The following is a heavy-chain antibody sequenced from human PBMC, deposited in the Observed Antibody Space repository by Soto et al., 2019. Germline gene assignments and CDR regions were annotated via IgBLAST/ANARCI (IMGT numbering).Heavy chain of an antibody. CDR1: GASINSGAYY. Sequence: QVQLQEAGPGLVKPSQTLSLPCSVSGASINSGAYYWTWLRQHPEKGLEWVGYVFSRGCHYYNPSLKSRITFSMDTAKNQFSLKLTSVTAADTAIYYCARSPLPNCSGNCFPLDFWGRGSLVTVSS. CDR3: ARSPLPNCSGNCFPLDF. V-gene: IGHV4-31*03. CDR2: VFSRGCH. D-gene: IGHD2-21*02. J-gene: IGHJ4*02.